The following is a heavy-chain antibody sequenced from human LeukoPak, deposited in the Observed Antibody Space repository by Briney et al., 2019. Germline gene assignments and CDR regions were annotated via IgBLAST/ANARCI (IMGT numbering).Heavy chain of an antibody. J-gene: IGHJ4*02. D-gene: IGHD5-24*01. V-gene: IGHV3-30*04. CDR1: GFTFGDYA. CDR2: ISYDGSNK. Sequence: GGSLRLSCTASGFTFGDYAMSWVRQAPGKGLEWVAVISYDGSNKYYADSVKGRFTISRDNSKNTLYLQMNSLRAEDTAVYYCARDAEEMAFDYWGQGTLVTVSS. CDR3: ARDAEEMAFDY.